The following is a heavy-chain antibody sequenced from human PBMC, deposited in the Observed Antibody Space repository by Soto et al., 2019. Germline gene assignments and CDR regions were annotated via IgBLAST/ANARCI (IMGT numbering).Heavy chain of an antibody. CDR1: GVSISSGHYY. J-gene: IGHJ4*02. V-gene: IGHV4-39*01. CDR3: ARVSGTYSSFLDY. Sequence: SETLSLTCTVSGVSISSGHYYWGWIRQPPGKGLEWIGSIYYSGSTYYNPSLKSRVTISADTSKNQFSLRLSSVTAADTAVYYCARVSGTYSSFLDYWGQGTLVTVSS. CDR2: IYYSGST. D-gene: IGHD5-18*01.